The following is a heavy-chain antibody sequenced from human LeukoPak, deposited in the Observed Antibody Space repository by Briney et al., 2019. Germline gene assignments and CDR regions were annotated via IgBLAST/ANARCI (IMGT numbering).Heavy chain of an antibody. J-gene: IGHJ4*02. Sequence: SETLSLTCAVYGGSFSGYYWSWIRQPPGKGLEWIGEINHSGSTNYNPSLKSRVTISVDTSKNQFSLKLSSVTAADTGVYYCARDKRRTGYYTLVYFDYWGQGTLVTVSS. CDR1: GGSFSGYY. CDR2: INHSGST. D-gene: IGHD3/OR15-3a*01. CDR3: ARDKRRTGYYTLVYFDY. V-gene: IGHV4-34*01.